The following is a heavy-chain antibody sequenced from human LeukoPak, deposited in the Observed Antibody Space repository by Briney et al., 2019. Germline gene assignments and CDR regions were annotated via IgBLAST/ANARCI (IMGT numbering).Heavy chain of an antibody. D-gene: IGHD6-13*01. CDR2: INSDGSST. V-gene: IGHV3-74*01. CDR1: GFTFSSYW. CDR3: ATESSSWYSMDV. Sequence: GGSLRLSCAASGFTFSSYWMHWVRQAPGKGLVWVSRINSDGSSTSYADSVKGRFTISRDNAKNTLYLQMNSLRAEDTAVYYCATESSSWYSMDVWGQGTTVTVSS. J-gene: IGHJ6*02.